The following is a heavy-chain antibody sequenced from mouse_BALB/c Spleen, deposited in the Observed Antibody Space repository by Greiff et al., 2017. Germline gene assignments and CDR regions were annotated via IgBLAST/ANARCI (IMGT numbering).Heavy chain of an antibody. CDR1: GFSLPGYG. D-gene: IGHD3-2*01. CDR3: ARRTARATDYYAMDY. Sequence: QVQLQQSGPGLFALSQSLSITFPVLGFSLPGYGVTWSRKPPGKGLEWLGMIWRDGSTDYNSALKSRLSISKDNTKSPVCLQMNSLQTDDTARYYCARRTARATDYYAMDYRGQGTSVTVSS. J-gene: IGHJ4*01. CDR2: IWRDGST. V-gene: IGHV2-6-7*01.